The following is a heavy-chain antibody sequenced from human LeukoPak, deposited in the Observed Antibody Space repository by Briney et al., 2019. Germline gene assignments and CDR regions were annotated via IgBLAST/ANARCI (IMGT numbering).Heavy chain of an antibody. CDR3: SRDPNGDYVGAFDF. J-gene: IGHJ3*01. D-gene: IGHD4-17*01. CDR2: IRTGGGAT. CDR1: GFTFSIYA. Sequence: GGSLRLSCAASGFTFSIYAMHWVRQAPGKGLEWVSTIRTGGGATNYADSVKGRFTISRDNSKSTLYLQMSGLRAEDTATYYCSRDPNGDYVGAFDFWGQGTLVTVPS. V-gene: IGHV3-23*01.